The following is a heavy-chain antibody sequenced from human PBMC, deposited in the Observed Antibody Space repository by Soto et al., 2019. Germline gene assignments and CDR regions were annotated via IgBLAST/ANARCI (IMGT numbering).Heavy chain of an antibody. V-gene: IGHV3-23*01. CDR2: ISDSGGST. Sequence: GGSLRLSCAASRFTFSSYAMTWVRQAPGQGLEWVSTISDSGGSTYYIDSVKGRFTISRDNSKNTLYLQMNSLRAEDTAVYYCPRDPHYFYDSTGYYDYWGQGTLVTVSS. J-gene: IGHJ4*02. CDR3: PRDPHYFYDSTGYYDY. D-gene: IGHD3-22*01. CDR1: RFTFSSYA.